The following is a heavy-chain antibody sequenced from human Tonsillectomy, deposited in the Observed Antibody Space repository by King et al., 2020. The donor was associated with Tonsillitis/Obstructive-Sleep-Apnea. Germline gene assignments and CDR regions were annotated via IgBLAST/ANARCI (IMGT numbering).Heavy chain of an antibody. J-gene: IGHJ2*01. CDR2: IYYSGST. Sequence: VQLQESGPGLVKPSETLSLTCTVSGGSISSYYWSWIRQPPGKGLEWIGYIYYSGSTNYNPSLKSRVTISVDTSKNQFSLKLSSVTAADTAVYYCAGERSSGVRSHWYFDLWGRGTLVTVSS. CDR3: AGERSSGVRSHWYFDL. D-gene: IGHD3-10*01. V-gene: IGHV4-59*01. CDR1: GGSISSYY.